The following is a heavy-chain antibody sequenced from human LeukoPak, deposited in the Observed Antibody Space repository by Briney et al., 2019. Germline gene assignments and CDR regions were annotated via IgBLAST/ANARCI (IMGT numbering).Heavy chain of an antibody. D-gene: IGHD6-13*01. CDR3: AGRIGVAGRGFDP. CDR2: ISGSGGST. J-gene: IGHJ5*02. Sequence: GGSLRLSCAASGFTFSSYAMSWVRQAPGKGLEWVSGISGSGGSTYYADSVKGRFTISRDNSKNTLYLQMNSLRAEDTAVYYCAGRIGVAGRGFDPWGQGTLVTVSS. CDR1: GFTFSSYA. V-gene: IGHV3-23*01.